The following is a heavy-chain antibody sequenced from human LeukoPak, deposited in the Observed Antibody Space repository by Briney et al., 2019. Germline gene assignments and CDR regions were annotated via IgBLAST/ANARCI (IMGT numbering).Heavy chain of an antibody. D-gene: IGHD3-22*01. V-gene: IGHV1-2*02. CDR1: GYSFTDYY. J-gene: IGHJ1*01. Sequence: ASVKVSCKASGYSFTDYYMHWVRQAPGQGLEWMGWINPNSGDTNFAQKLQGRVTITRDTSVSTVYMELSRLRSDDTAVFYCARGYYDSSDFEYFQHWGQGTLVTVSS. CDR2: INPNSGDT. CDR3: ARGYYDSSDFEYFQH.